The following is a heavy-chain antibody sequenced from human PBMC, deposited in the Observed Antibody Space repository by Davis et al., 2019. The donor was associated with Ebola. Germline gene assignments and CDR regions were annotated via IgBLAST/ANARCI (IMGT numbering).Heavy chain of an antibody. CDR3: ARLFHDLLVPPANWFDP. CDR2: INAANGNT. V-gene: IGHV1-3*01. J-gene: IGHJ5*02. D-gene: IGHD2-2*01. Sequence: ASVKVSCKASGYTFTSYGISWVRQAPGQGLEWMGWINAANGNTKYSQKFQGRVAITRDTSANTAYMELSSLKSEDTAVYYCARLFHDLLVPPANWFDPWGQGTLVTVSS. CDR1: GYTFTSYG.